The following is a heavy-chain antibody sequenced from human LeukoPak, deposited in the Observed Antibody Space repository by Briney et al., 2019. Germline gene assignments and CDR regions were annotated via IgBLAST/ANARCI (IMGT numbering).Heavy chain of an antibody. Sequence: ASVKVSCXVSGYTLTELSMHWVRQARGKGLEWMGGFDPEDGETIYAQKFQGRVTMTEDTSTDTAYMELSSLRSEDTAVYYCATTCSSTSCWPYNWFDPWGQGTLVTVSS. CDR3: ATTCSSTSCWPYNWFDP. J-gene: IGHJ5*02. D-gene: IGHD2-2*01. CDR2: FDPEDGET. CDR1: GYTLTELS. V-gene: IGHV1-24*01.